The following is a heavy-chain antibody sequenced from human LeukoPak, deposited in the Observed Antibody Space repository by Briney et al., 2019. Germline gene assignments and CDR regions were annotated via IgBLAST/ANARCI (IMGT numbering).Heavy chain of an antibody. CDR2: ISGDGADT. D-gene: IGHD2-2*03. J-gene: IGHJ4*02. V-gene: IGHV3-43*02. CDR1: GFTFDHFA. Sequence: GGSLRLSCTASGFTFDHFAMHWVRQGPGKGLEWVSLISGDGADTYYADSVKGRFTISRDNTENSQYLQISSLRSEDTALYYCAKDWMGFYLDSWGQGTPVTVSS. CDR3: AKDWMGFYLDS.